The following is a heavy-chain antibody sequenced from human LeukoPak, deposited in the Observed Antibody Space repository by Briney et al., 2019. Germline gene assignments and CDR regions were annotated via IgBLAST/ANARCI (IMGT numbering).Heavy chain of an antibody. J-gene: IGHJ4*02. Sequence: GGAPRLSCATSGFTFSDFYMTWLPQAPGKGPEWISYISSSGDIVYYADSVKGRFTISRDNAKKSLYLQMNSLRAEDTAVYYCATLNDWGQGTLVTVSS. CDR2: ISSSGDIV. V-gene: IGHV3-11*01. CDR1: GFTFSDFY. CDR3: ATLND.